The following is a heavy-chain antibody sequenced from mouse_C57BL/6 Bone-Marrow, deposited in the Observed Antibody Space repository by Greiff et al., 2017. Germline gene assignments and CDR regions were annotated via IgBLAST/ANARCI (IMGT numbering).Heavy chain of an antibody. V-gene: IGHV1-64*01. CDR1: GYTFTSYW. J-gene: IGHJ1*03. D-gene: IGHD1-1*01. CDR2: IHPNSGST. Sequence: QVQLQQPGAELVKPGASVKLSCKASGYTFTSYWMHWVKQRPGQGLEWIGMIHPNSGSTNYNEKFKSKATLTVDKSSSTAYMQLSSLTSEDSAVYYCARPFFITTPYWYFDVWGTGTTVTVSS. CDR3: ARPFFITTPYWYFDV.